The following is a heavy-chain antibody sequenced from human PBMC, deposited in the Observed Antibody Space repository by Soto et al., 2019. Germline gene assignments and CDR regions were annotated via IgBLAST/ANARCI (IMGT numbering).Heavy chain of an antibody. J-gene: IGHJ5*02. CDR3: ARLTYGDYVGYFDP. V-gene: IGHV4-30-2*01. CDR1: GDTISTGDYS. Sequence: QLQLQESGSRLVKSSETLSLTCGVSGDTISTGDYSWAWIRPPPGKALEWIVHTYHSGNRYSYTSLKSRLITPVDRPKTQFSLTVSFGTPADTAVYYRARLTYGDYVGYFDPWGRGTLVTVSS. D-gene: IGHD4-17*01. CDR2: TYHSGNR.